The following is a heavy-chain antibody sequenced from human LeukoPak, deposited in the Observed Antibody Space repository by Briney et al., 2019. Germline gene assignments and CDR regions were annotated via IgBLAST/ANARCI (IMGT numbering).Heavy chain of an antibody. CDR3: ALPGGYCSSTSCYFRGHDWFDP. CDR1: GYTFTGYY. J-gene: IGHJ5*02. CDR2: INPNSGGT. V-gene: IGHV1-2*02. D-gene: IGHD2-2*01. Sequence: GASVKVSCKASGYTFTGYYMHWVRQAPGQGLEWMGWINPNSGGTNYAQKFQGRVTMTRDTSISTAYMELSRLRSDDTAVYYCALPGGYCSSTSCYFRGHDWFDPWGQGTLVTVSS.